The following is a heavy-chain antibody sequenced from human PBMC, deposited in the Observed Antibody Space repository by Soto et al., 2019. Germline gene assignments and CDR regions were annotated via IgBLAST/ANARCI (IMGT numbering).Heavy chain of an antibody. Sequence: PGGSLRLSCAASGFTFSSYEMNWVRQAPGKGLEWVSYISISGSTIYYADSVKGRFTISRDNAKNSLYLQMNSLRAEDTAVYYCARDIRYSSGWDSWGQGTMVTV. V-gene: IGHV3-48*03. CDR2: ISISGSTI. D-gene: IGHD6-19*01. CDR1: GFTFSSYE. CDR3: ARDIRYSSGWDS. J-gene: IGHJ3*02.